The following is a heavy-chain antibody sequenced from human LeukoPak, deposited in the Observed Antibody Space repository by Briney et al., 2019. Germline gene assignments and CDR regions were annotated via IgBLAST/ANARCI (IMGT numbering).Heavy chain of an antibody. Sequence: GGSLRLSCAASGFTVSSNYMGWVRQAPGKGLEWVSVIYSGGSTYYADSVKGRFTISRDNSKNTLYLQMNSLRAEDTAVYYCARSYLWGSYRYFDYWGQGTLVTVSS. CDR3: ARSYLWGSYRYFDY. V-gene: IGHV3-66*01. CDR1: GFTVSSNY. D-gene: IGHD3-16*02. CDR2: IYSGGST. J-gene: IGHJ4*02.